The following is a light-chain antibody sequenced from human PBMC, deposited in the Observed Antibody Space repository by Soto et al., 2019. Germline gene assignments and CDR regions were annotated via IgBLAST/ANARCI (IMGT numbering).Light chain of an antibody. J-gene: IGKJ4*01. CDR1: QSISSY. CDR3: QQSYSTLLT. V-gene: IGKV1-39*01. Sequence: DIQRPRPPSSRFPSLGNKVTTPSRASQSISSYLNWYQQKPGKAPKLLIYAASSLQSGVPSRFSGSGSGTDFTLTISSLQPEDFATYYCQQSYSTLLTFGGGTKVDIK. CDR2: AAS.